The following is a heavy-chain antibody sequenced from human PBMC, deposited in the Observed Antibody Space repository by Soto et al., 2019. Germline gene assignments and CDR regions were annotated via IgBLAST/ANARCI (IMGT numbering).Heavy chain of an antibody. J-gene: IGHJ6*02. D-gene: IGHD1-26*01. CDR2: IVVGSGNT. CDR3: AADSWSYPRFYGMDV. Sequence: QMQLVQSGPEVKKPGTSVKVSCKASGFTFTSYAVQWVRQARGQRLEWIGWIVVGSGNTNYAQKFQERVTITRDMYTSKGYMELSSLRSEDTAVYYCAADSWSYPRFYGMDVWGQGTTVNVSS. V-gene: IGHV1-58*01. CDR1: GFTFTSYA.